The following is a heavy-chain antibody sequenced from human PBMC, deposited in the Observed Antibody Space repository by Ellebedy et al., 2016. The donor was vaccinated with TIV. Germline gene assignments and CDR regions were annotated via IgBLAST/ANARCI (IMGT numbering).Heavy chain of an antibody. CDR2: INQGGSET. V-gene: IGHV3-7*01. CDR1: GFTFSSYT. CDR3: ASAARGSGAYESF. J-gene: IGHJ4*02. Sequence: GESLKISCGASGFTFSSYTMGWVRQAPGKGLEWVATINQGGSETYYVDSVKGRFTISRDNSKNSLYLQMNSLRADDTALYHCASAARGSGAYESFWGQGTLVTVSS. D-gene: IGHD5-12*01.